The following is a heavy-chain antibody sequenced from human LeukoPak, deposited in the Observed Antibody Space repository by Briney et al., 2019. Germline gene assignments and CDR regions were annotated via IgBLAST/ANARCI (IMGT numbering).Heavy chain of an antibody. CDR3: ARDCTGFISYSCVIDY. CDR2: SYTGGYT. D-gene: IGHD3/OR15-3a*01. J-gene: IGHJ4*02. Sequence: SETLSLTCTVSGASLSSSYWRWVREPAGKGREGIGRSYTGGYTNYNPSLKSRVTMSVDTSKNPFSLKLTSVTDADAAVYYCARDCTGFISYSCVIDYWGQGTQVTVSS. CDR1: GASLSSSY. V-gene: IGHV4-4*07.